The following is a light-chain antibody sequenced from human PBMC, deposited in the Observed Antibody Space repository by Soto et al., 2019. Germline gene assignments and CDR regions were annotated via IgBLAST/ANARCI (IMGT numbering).Light chain of an antibody. CDR3: CSYTTTSTWV. CDR1: TNDVGSYNL. J-gene: IGLJ3*02. V-gene: IGLV2-23*02. Sequence: QSALTQPASVSGSPGQSITLSCTGTTNDVGSYNLVSWYQQHPGKAPKLMIYEVSKRPSGVSNRFSGSKSGNTASLTISGLQAEDEANYYCCSYTTTSTWVFGGGTKVTVL. CDR2: EVS.